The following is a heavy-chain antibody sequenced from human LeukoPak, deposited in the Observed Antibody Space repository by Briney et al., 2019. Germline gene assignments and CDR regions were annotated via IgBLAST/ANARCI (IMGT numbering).Heavy chain of an antibody. CDR1: GGTFSSYA. V-gene: IGHV1-69*13. CDR2: IIPIFGTA. D-gene: IGHD3-10*01. J-gene: IGHJ4*02. CDR3: AKYYYGSGRSWYYFDY. Sequence: ASVKVSCKASGGTFSSYAISWVRQAPGQGLEWMGGIIPIFGTANYAQKFQGGVTITADESTSTAYMELSSLRSEDTAVYYCAKYYYGSGRSWYYFDYWGQGTLVTVSS.